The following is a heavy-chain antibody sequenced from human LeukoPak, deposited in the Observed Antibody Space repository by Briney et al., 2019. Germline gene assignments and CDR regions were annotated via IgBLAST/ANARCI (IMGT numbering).Heavy chain of an antibody. J-gene: IGHJ4*02. CDR3: AKVSQESSNYYHDF. Sequence: GGSLRLSWAASGFRFSKFVMSWVRQAPGRGLEWVSVISGSGDSTYYADFVRGQFTISRDNPKNMVYLQMNSLRAEDSAVYYCAKVSQESSNYYHDFWGQGTLLTVSS. D-gene: IGHD3-22*01. CDR1: GFRFSKFV. CDR2: ISGSGDST. V-gene: IGHV3-23*01.